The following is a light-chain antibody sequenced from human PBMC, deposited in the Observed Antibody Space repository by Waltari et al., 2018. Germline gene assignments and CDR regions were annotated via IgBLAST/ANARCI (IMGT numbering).Light chain of an antibody. Sequence: DVMTQSPLSLPVTLGQPASISCRSSQSLVHSDGNTYWSWFQQRPGQSPRRLIYKVSNRDSGVPDRFSGSGSGTEFTLKISRVEAEDVGVYYCMQGTHWPPWTFGQGTKVEIQ. V-gene: IGKV2-30*02. CDR2: KVS. J-gene: IGKJ1*01. CDR3: MQGTHWPPWT. CDR1: QSLVHSDGNTY.